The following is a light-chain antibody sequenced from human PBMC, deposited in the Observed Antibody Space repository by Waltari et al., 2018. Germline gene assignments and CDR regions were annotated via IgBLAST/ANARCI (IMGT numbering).Light chain of an antibody. CDR2: DVN. CDR1: SSDIGAYNF. Sequence: QSALTQPASVSGSPGQSITISCTGTSSDIGAYNFVSWYQKHPGKDPKVMIYDVNNRPSGVSSPFSGSKSGNTASLTISGLQAEDEADYYCSSYTTGSTRYVFGSGTKVTVL. CDR3: SSYTTGSTRYV. J-gene: IGLJ1*01. V-gene: IGLV2-14*03.